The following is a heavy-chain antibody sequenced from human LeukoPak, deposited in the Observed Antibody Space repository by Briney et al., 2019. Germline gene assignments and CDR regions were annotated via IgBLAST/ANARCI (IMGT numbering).Heavy chain of an antibody. Sequence: TSETLSLTCTVSGGSISSSSYYWGWIRQPPGKGLEWIGSIYYSGSTYYNPSLKSRVTISVDTSKNQFSLKLSSVTAADTAVYYCARHEEAIVVVVVPTYFDYWGQGTLVTVSS. CDR2: IYYSGST. D-gene: IGHD2-15*01. CDR1: GGSISSSSYY. V-gene: IGHV4-39*01. J-gene: IGHJ4*02. CDR3: ARHEEAIVVVVVPTYFDY.